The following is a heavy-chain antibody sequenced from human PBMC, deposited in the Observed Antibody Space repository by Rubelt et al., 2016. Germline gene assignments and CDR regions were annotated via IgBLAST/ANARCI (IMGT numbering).Heavy chain of an antibody. CDR2: INHSGST. CDR1: GGSFSGYY. J-gene: IGHJ5*02. Sequence: QVQLQQWGAGLLKPSETLSLTCAVYGGSFSGYYWSWIRQPPGKGLEWIGEINHSGSTNYNPSLKSRVTISVDTAKNRFALELSSVTAADTAVYYCATDQGNRGLDPWGQGTLVTVSS. CDR3: ATDQGNRGLDP. D-gene: IGHD1-14*01. V-gene: IGHV4-34*01.